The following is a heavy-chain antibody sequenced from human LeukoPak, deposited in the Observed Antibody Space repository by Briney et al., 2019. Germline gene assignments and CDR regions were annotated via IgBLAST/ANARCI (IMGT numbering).Heavy chain of an antibody. CDR1: GGSISSSSYY. CDR2: IYYSGST. D-gene: IGHD3-22*01. CDR3: AHYDSSGYYYALDY. Sequence: SETLSLTCTVSGGSISSSSYYWGWIRQPPGKGLNGMGSIYYSGSTYYNPSLKSRVTISVDTSKNQFSLKLSSVTAADTAVYYCAHYDSSGYYYALDYWGQGTLVTVSS. V-gene: IGHV4-39*01. J-gene: IGHJ4*02.